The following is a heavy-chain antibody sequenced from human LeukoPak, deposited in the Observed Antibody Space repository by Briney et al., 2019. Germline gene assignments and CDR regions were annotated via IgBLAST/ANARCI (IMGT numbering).Heavy chain of an antibody. CDR2: ISSSAGTT. CDR3: ASTISWFFYY. V-gene: IGHV3-48*03. Sequence: PGGSLRLSCAASGFTFRPYEMNWVRQAPGKGLEWVSSISSSAGTTYYADSVKGRFTISRDNAKNSLYLQMNSLRAEDTAVYYCASTISWFFYYWGQGTLVTVSS. CDR1: GFTFRPYE. J-gene: IGHJ4*02. D-gene: IGHD6-13*01.